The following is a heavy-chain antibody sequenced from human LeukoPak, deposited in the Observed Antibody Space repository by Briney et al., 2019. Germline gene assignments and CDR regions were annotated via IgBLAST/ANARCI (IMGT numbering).Heavy chain of an antibody. CDR1: GFTFSSYG. CDR2: ISYDGSNK. V-gene: IGHV3-30*03. Sequence: AGGSLRLSCAASGFTFSSYGMHWVRQAPGKGLEWVAVISYDGSNKYYADSVKGRFTISRDNSKNTLYLQMNSLRAEDTAVYYCRYGDYVYYYYYMDVWGKGTTVTVSS. D-gene: IGHD4-17*01. J-gene: IGHJ6*03. CDR3: RYGDYVYYYYYMDV.